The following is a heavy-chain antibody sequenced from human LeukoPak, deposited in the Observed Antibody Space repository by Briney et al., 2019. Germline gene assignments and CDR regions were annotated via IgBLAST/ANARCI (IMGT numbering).Heavy chain of an antibody. CDR3: TRESGAFSPFGC. V-gene: IGHV4-4*02. D-gene: IGHD1-26*01. Sequence: PSETLLLTCAGPGGSITTTNWWRWVRRPPGKGLEWIGEVHLNGATNYNPSLESRFSLSLDKSNNHLFLVVTPVTVADTAIYYCTRESGAFSPFGCWGQGTLVTVS. J-gene: IGHJ4*02. CDR2: VHLNGAT. CDR1: GGSITTTNW.